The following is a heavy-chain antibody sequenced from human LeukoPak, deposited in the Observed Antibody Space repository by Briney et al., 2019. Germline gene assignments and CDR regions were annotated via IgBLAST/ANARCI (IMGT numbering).Heavy chain of an antibody. D-gene: IGHD2-15*01. J-gene: IGHJ4*02. Sequence: GTSLRLSCAVSGFAFSSLAMHWVRQAPGKGLEWVAFISNDGNNQYYADSVKGRFTISRDNSKNTLYLQMNNLRAEDTAIYYCARVGSRYCSGANCYDGFWGQGTLVSVSS. CDR1: GFAFSSLA. V-gene: IGHV3-30-3*01. CDR2: ISNDGNNQ. CDR3: ARVGSRYCSGANCYDGF.